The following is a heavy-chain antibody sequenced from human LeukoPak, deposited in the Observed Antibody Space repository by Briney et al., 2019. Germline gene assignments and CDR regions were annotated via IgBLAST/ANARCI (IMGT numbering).Heavy chain of an antibody. CDR1: GGSISSYY. D-gene: IGHD6-19*01. V-gene: IGHV4-59*01. CDR3: ARGIYSSGWYGTYYFDY. J-gene: IGHJ4*02. CDR2: IYYSGSA. Sequence: PSETLSLTCTVSGGSISSYYWSWIRQPPGKGLEWIGYIYYSGSANYNPSLKSRVTISVDTSKNQFSLKLSSVTAADTAVYYCARGIYSSGWYGTYYFDYWGQGTLVTVSS.